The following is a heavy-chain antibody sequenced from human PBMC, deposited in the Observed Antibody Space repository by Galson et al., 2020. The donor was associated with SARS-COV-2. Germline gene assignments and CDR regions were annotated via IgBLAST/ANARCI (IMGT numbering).Heavy chain of an antibody. D-gene: IGHD2-8*01. CDR3: ARARLMYYFDY. V-gene: IGHV4-59*01. CDR1: GGSLRSYY. Sequence: ASETLSLTCAVSGGSLRSYYWSWIRQPPGKGLEYIGDVFDSGSTNYSPSLKSRVTISVDTFKNQFSLKLSSVTAADTAFYYCARARLMYYFDYWGQGALVTVSS. CDR2: VFDSGST. J-gene: IGHJ4*02.